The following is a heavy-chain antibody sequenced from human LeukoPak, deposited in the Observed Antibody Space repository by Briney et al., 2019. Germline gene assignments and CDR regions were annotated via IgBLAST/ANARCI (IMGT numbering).Heavy chain of an antibody. CDR1: GGSISSYY. Sequence: PSETLSLTCTVSGGSISSYYWSWTRQPPGKGLEWIGYIHYSGSTNYNPSLKSRVTISVDTSKNQFSLKLSSVTAADTAVYYCAREGYCTNGVCSNWFDPWGQGTLVTVSS. J-gene: IGHJ5*02. CDR3: AREGYCTNGVCSNWFDP. V-gene: IGHV4-59*01. CDR2: IHYSGST. D-gene: IGHD2-8*01.